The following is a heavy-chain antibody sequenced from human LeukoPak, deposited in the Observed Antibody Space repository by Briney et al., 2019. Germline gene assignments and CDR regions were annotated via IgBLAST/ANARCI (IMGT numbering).Heavy chain of an antibody. J-gene: IGHJ5*02. V-gene: IGHV3-23*01. CDR2: ISGSGGST. D-gene: IGHD3-10*01. CDR3: ATDYYYGSGSYRRFNWFDP. CDR1: GFTFSSYA. Sequence: GGSLRLSCAASGFTFSSYAMSWVRQAPGKGLEWDSAISGSGGSTYYADSVKGRFTISRDNSKNTLYLQMNSLRAEDTAVYYCATDYYYGSGSYRRFNWFDPWGQGTLVTVSS.